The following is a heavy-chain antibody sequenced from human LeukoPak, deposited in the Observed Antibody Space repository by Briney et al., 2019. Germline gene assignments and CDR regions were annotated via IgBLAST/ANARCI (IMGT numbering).Heavy chain of an antibody. CDR1: GYTFTSYA. J-gene: IGHJ6*02. CDR3: ARVEGKDGMDV. V-gene: IGHV1-3*01. Sequence: ASVKVSCKASGYTFTSYAMHWVRQAPGQRLEWMGWINAGNGNTKYSQKFQGRVTISRDTSASTAYMELSSLRSEDTAVYYCARVEGKDGMDVWGQGTTVTVSS. CDR2: INAGNGNT.